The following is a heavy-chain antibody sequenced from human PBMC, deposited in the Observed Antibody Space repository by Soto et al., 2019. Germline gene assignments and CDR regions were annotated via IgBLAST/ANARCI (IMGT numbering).Heavy chain of an antibody. CDR2: IFSTGAT. CDR3: ARHDYGDGFSY. Sequence: SETLSLTCTVSGDSISSSTYYWGWIRRPPGKGLEWIATIFSTGATHYNPSLRGRVTISVDTSKNQFSLTVRSVTAADTAAYYCARHDYGDGFSYWGQGSQVTVSS. D-gene: IGHD4-17*01. V-gene: IGHV4-39*01. CDR1: GDSISSSTYY. J-gene: IGHJ4*02.